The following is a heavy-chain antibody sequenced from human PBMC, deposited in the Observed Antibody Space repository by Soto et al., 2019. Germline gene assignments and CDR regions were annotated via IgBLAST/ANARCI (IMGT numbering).Heavy chain of an antibody. CDR2: IVPTPATT. J-gene: IGHJ6*02. CDR3: ARVPYCSRINCYSGVGMDV. D-gene: IGHD2-2*01. V-gene: IGHV1-69*01. Sequence: QVQLVQSGAEVKKPGSSVKVSCKASGGTFSNYAISWVRQAPGQGLEWMGGIVPTPATTNYAQKFQGRVTITADESTSTAYMDLSSLRSEDTAIYYCARVPYCSRINCYSGVGMDVWGQGTTVTVSS. CDR1: GGTFSNYA.